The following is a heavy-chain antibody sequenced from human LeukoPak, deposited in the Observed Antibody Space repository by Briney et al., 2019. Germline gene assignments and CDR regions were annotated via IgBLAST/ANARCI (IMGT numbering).Heavy chain of an antibody. D-gene: IGHD2-15*01. V-gene: IGHV3-7*03. CDR3: AREDIVGYFTQKKYFQH. Sequence: PGGSLRLSCAASGFTFSSYWMSWVRQAPGKGLEWVANIKQDGSEKYYVDSVKGRFTISRDNAKNSLYLQMNSLRAEDTAVYYCAREDIVGYFTQKKYFQHWGQGTLVTVSS. J-gene: IGHJ1*01. CDR2: IKQDGSEK. CDR1: GFTFSSYW.